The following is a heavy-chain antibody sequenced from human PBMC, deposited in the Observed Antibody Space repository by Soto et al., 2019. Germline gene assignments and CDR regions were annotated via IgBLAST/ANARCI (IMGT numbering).Heavy chain of an antibody. J-gene: IGHJ6*02. CDR3: ARAGIAYCSSTTCYLYYYVMDV. CDR1: GYSVTGSY. V-gene: IGHV1-46*01. D-gene: IGHD2-2*01. Sequence: ASVKVSCKASGYSVTGSYMHWVRQAPGQGLEWMGIINPKSGSTTYAQKFQGRVTMTRDTSTSTVYMELTSLTSGDTAVYYCARAGIAYCSSTTCYLYYYVMDVWGQGTTVTVSS. CDR2: INPKSGST.